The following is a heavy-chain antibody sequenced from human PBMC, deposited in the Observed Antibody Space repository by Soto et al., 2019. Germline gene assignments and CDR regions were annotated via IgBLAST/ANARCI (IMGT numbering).Heavy chain of an antibody. D-gene: IGHD5-12*01. Sequence: HLQPQGSGRGLVKPTQNLSLTCAVSGGSIISGGSSWNWIRQSPAQGLEWIGCIYHGGSTYYNPSLQSRATLSVDRSKIHFSLNVTSVTAADAAVYFCARERRDGYRFFDSWGQGILVTVSS. CDR3: ARERRDGYRFFDS. CDR2: IYHGGST. V-gene: IGHV4-30-2*06. J-gene: IGHJ4*02. CDR1: GGSIISGGSS.